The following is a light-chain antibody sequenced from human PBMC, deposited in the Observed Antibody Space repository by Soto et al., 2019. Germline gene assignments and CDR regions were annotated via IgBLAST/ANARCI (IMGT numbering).Light chain of an antibody. Sequence: VLAQPPAVSGAPGQRAPNSCTRSSSNIGAGYDVHWYQQLPGTAPKLLIYGNSNRPSGVPDRFSGSKSGTSASLAITGLQAEDEADYYCQSYDSSLSGFYVFGTGTKVTVL. CDR2: GNS. CDR1: SSNIGAGYD. V-gene: IGLV1-40*01. CDR3: QSYDSSLSGFYV. J-gene: IGLJ1*01.